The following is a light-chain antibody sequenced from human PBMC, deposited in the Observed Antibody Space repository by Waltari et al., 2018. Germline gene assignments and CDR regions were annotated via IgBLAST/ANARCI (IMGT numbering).Light chain of an antibody. CDR3: QQSYSTPLT. CDR1: QSISSY. Sequence: DIQMTQSPSSLSASVGDRVTITCRASQSISSYLNWYQQKPGKAPKLLIYAASSLQSGVPSRFMGSGSGTDFTLTISSLQPEDFATYYCQQSYSTPLTFGGGTKVEIK. J-gene: IGKJ4*01. CDR2: AAS. V-gene: IGKV1-39*01.